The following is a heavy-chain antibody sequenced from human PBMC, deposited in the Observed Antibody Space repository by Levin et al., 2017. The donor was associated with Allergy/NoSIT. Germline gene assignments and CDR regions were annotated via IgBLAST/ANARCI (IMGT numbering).Heavy chain of an antibody. CDR3: AKKYGTTERAFDY. J-gene: IGHJ4*02. CDR2: ITGSGGGT. CDR1: GFTFDRYA. Sequence: GGSLRLSCAAAGFTFDRYAMSWVRQAPGKGLEWVSAITGSGGGTYYADSVKGRFTISRDNSKNTLFLEMNSLRVEDTAVYYCAKKYGTTERAFDYWGQGTLVTVSS. D-gene: IGHD1-1*01. V-gene: IGHV3-23*01.